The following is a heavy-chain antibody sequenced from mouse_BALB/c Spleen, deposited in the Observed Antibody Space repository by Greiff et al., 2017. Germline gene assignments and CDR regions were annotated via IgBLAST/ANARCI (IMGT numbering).Heavy chain of an antibody. J-gene: IGHJ2*01. CDR2: ISYDGSN. CDR1: GYSITSGYY. Sequence: EVQLKESGPGLVKPSQSLSLTCSVTGYSITSGYYWNWIRQFPGNKLEWMGYISYDGSNNYNPSLKNRISITRDTSKNQFFLKLNSVTTEDTATYYCAREDYDYDERCLDYWGQGTTLTVSS. D-gene: IGHD2-4*01. CDR3: AREDYDYDERCLDY. V-gene: IGHV3-6*02.